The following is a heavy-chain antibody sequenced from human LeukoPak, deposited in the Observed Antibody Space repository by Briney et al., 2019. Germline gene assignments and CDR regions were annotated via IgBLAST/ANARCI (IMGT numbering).Heavy chain of an antibody. D-gene: IGHD3-3*01. Sequence: GASVKVSCKASGYTFTSYGISWVRQAPGQGLEWMGWISAYNGNTNYAQKLQGRVTMTPDTSTSTAYMELRSLRSDDTAVYYCARDGDGDFGVVIRFDYWGQGTLVTVSS. CDR1: GYTFTSYG. V-gene: IGHV1-18*01. J-gene: IGHJ4*02. CDR3: ARDGDGDFGVVIRFDY. CDR2: ISAYNGNT.